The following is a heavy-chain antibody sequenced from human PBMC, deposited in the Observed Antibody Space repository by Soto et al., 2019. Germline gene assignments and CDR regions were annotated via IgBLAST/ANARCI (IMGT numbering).Heavy chain of an antibody. CDR3: ARAARSSGWVHFQH. CDR1: GYTFTSYA. V-gene: IGHV1-3*01. CDR2: INAGNGNT. J-gene: IGHJ1*01. D-gene: IGHD6-19*01. Sequence: QVQLVQSGAEVKKPGASVKVSCKASGYTFTSYAMHWVRQAPGQRLEWMGWINAGNGNTKYSQKFQGRVTITRDTSASTAYMELSSLRSEDTAVYYCARAARSSGWVHFQHWGQGTLVTVSS.